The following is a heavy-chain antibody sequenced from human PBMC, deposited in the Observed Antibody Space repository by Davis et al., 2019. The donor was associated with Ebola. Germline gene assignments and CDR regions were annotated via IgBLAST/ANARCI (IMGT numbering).Heavy chain of an antibody. V-gene: IGHV3-21*01. J-gene: IGHJ3*01. CDR2: ITSSSSYI. CDR1: GLTFSSYS. CDR3: VRDVTN. Sequence: GGSLRLSCAASGLTFSSYSMNWVRQAPGRGLEWLSSITSSSSYIYYADSVKGRFTISRDNAKNSQYLQMNSLRADDTAVYYCVRDVTNWGQGTMVTVSS. D-gene: IGHD4-11*01.